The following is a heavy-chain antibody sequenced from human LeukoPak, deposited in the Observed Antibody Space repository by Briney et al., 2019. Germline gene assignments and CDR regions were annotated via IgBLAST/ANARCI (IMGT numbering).Heavy chain of an antibody. D-gene: IGHD6-13*01. Sequence: GGSLRLSCATSGFIFSTYALSWVRQAPGKGLEWASSISGSGGSTYHADSVKGRFTIPRDSSKNTLYLQMNSLRAEDTAIYYCARVIRAAPGKGYFDYWGQGTLVTVSS. CDR3: ARVIRAAPGKGYFDY. CDR1: GFIFSTYA. CDR2: ISGSGGST. V-gene: IGHV3-23*01. J-gene: IGHJ4*02.